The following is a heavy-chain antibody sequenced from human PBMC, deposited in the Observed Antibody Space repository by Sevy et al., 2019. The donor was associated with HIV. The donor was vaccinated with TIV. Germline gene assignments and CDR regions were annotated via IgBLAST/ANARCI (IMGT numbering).Heavy chain of an antibody. Sequence: SETLSLTCTVSGGSISSYYWSWIRQPPGKGLEWIGYIYYSGSTNYNPSLKSRVTISVVTSKNQFSLKLSSVTAADTAVYYCARDMLGYCSSTSCYAEGYFDYWGQGTLVTVSS. D-gene: IGHD2-2*01. CDR2: IYYSGST. J-gene: IGHJ4*02. CDR1: GGSISSYY. V-gene: IGHV4-59*01. CDR3: ARDMLGYCSSTSCYAEGYFDY.